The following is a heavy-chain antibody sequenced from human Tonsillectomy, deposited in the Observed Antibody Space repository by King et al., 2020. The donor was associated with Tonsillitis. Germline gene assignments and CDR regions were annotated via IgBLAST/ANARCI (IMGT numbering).Heavy chain of an antibody. CDR3: ARPFYDYVWGTCRALDGMDV. Sequence: VQLVESGSELKRPGASVKVSCKASGYTFTSYAMHWVRQAPGQGLEWMGWINTNTGNPTYAQGFTGRFVFSLDTSVSTAYLQISSLKAEDTAVYYCARPFYDYVWGTCRALDGMDVWGQGTTGIVSS. J-gene: IGHJ6*02. CDR2: INTNTGNP. CDR1: GYTFTSYA. V-gene: IGHV7-4-1*02. D-gene: IGHD3-16*02.